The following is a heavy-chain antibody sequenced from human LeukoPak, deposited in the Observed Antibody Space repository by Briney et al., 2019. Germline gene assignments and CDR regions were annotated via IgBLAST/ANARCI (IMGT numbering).Heavy chain of an antibody. CDR1: GYTLTDYY. V-gene: IGHV1-2*02. Sequence: ASVTVSCTASGYTLTDYYIHWVRQAPGQGLEWMGWMNPNSGDTNSAQSFQGRVTMTRETSISTAYMELSRLRFDDTAVYYCARVRRYYYGMDVWGQGTTVTVSS. CDR2: MNPNSGDT. CDR3: ARVRRYYYGMDV. J-gene: IGHJ6*02.